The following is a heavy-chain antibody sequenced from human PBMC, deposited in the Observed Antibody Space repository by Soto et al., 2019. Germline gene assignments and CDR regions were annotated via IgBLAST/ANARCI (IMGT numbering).Heavy chain of an antibody. J-gene: IGHJ4*02. Sequence: QLQLQESGPGLVKPSETLSLTCTVSGGSISSSSSYWGWIRQPPGKGLEWIGNIYYSGTTFYNPSLESRVTISVDTSKNQFSLKLNSVTAADTSVYYCARRSSSTWKYTYHFDYWGQGTLVTVSS. CDR2: IYYSGTT. V-gene: IGHV4-39*01. CDR3: ARRSSSTWKYTYHFDY. D-gene: IGHD6-13*01. CDR1: GGSISSSSSY.